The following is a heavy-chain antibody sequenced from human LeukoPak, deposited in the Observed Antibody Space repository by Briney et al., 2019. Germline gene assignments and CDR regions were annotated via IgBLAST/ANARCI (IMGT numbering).Heavy chain of an antibody. J-gene: IGHJ4*02. CDR1: GYSFTSYW. CDR3: ARCNYGSGSYHNGGREFDY. Sequence: GESLKISCKGSGYSFTSYWIGWVRQMPGKGLEWMGIIYPGDSDTRYSPSFQGQVTISADKSISTAYLQWSSLKASDTAMYYCARCNYGSGSYHNGGREFDYWGQGTLVTVSS. CDR2: IYPGDSDT. V-gene: IGHV5-51*01. D-gene: IGHD3-10*01.